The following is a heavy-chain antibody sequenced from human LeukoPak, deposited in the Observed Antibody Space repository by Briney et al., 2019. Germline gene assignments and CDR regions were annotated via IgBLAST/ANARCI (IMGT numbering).Heavy chain of an antibody. CDR1: GFIVSNYY. D-gene: IGHD4-17*01. Sequence: GGSLRLSCAGSGFIVSNYYMSWVRQAPGKGLEWVSLIRDSGDTFYAASVKGRFTISRDNSKNTMYLQMNRLRVEDTAVYFCARDRAVTQDWVEFDPWGQGTLVTVSS. J-gene: IGHJ5*02. CDR3: ARDRAVTQDWVEFDP. V-gene: IGHV3-66*02. CDR2: IRDSGDT.